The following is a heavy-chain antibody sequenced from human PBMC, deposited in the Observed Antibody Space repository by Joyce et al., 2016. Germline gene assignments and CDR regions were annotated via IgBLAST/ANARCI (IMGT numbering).Heavy chain of an antibody. J-gene: IGHJ4*02. V-gene: IGHV4-34*01. CDR3: ARSQWLAPLMY. CDR1: GGPFRGFF. D-gene: IGHD6-19*01. CDR2: INNSGVS. Sequence: QVQLQQWGAGLLKPSETLSLTCAVSGGPFRGFFWTGVRQPPGKGLEWIGDINNSGVSNYNPSLKTRVTVSVDTAKNQFSLKLTSLSAADTAVYYCARSQWLAPLMYWGQGTPVTVSS.